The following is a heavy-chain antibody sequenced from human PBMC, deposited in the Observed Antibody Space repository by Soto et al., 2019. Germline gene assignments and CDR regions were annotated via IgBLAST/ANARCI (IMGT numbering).Heavy chain of an antibody. Sequence: SVKVSCTSSGYTFTSYGISWVRQAPGQGLEWMGWISAYNGNTNYAQKLQGRVTMTTDTSTSTAYMELRSLRSDDTAVYYCARDRGITGTTGFDYWGQGTLVTVSS. J-gene: IGHJ4*02. CDR1: GYTFTSYG. V-gene: IGHV1-18*01. D-gene: IGHD1-7*01. CDR3: ARDRGITGTTGFDY. CDR2: ISAYNGNT.